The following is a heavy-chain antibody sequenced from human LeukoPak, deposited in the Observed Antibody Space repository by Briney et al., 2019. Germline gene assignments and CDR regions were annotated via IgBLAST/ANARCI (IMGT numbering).Heavy chain of an antibody. CDR2: IYYSGST. CDR3: ARGGVVVVTAIGY. Sequence: SETLSLTCTVSGGSISNYYWNWIRQPPGRGLEWIGYIYYSGSTSYNPSLKSRVTISVDTSKNQFSLKLSSVTAADTAVYYCARGGVVVVTAIGYWGQGTLVTVSS. D-gene: IGHD2-21*02. J-gene: IGHJ4*02. V-gene: IGHV4-59*12. CDR1: GGSISNYY.